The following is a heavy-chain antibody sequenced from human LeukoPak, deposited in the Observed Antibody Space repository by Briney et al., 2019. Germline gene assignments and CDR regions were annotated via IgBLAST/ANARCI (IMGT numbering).Heavy chain of an antibody. CDR2: IWYDGSNK. Sequence: GGSLRLSCAASGFTFSSYGMHWVRQAPGKGLGGVAVIWYDGSNKYYADSVKGRFTISRDNSKNTLYLQMNSLRAEDTAVYYCARDRLWFGEYYFDYWGQGTLVTVSS. D-gene: IGHD3-10*01. V-gene: IGHV3-33*01. J-gene: IGHJ4*02. CDR1: GFTFSSYG. CDR3: ARDRLWFGEYYFDY.